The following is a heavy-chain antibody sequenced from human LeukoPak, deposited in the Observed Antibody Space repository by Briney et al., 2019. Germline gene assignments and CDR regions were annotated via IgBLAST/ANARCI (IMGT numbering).Heavy chain of an antibody. CDR3: AKDGGSDPDSFDI. V-gene: IGHV3-30*02. J-gene: IGHJ3*02. D-gene: IGHD2-15*01. Sequence: GGSLRLSCAASGFIFNTYVMHWVRQAPGKGLEWLAFIRYDGSNKNYADSVKGRFTISRDNTKNSLYLEMNSLRAEDTAVYYCAKDGGSDPDSFDIWGQGTMVTVSS. CDR1: GFIFNTYV. CDR2: IRYDGSNK.